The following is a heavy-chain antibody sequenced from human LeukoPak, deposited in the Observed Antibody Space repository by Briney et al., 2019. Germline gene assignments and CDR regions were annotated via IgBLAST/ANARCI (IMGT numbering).Heavy chain of an antibody. CDR3: AKGTIAVAPHYYYGMDV. CDR1: GFTFSSYS. D-gene: IGHD6-19*01. Sequence: GGSLRLSCAASGFTFSSYSMNWVRQAPGKGLEWVSYISSSSSTIYYADSVKGRFTISRDNAKNSLYLQMNSLRAEDTAVYYCAKGTIAVAPHYYYGMDVWGQGTTVTVSS. CDR2: ISSSSSTI. J-gene: IGHJ6*02. V-gene: IGHV3-48*04.